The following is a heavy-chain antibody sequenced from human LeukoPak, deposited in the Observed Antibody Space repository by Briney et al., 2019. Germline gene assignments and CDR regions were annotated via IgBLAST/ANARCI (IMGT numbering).Heavy chain of an antibody. CDR1: GGTFSNYA. V-gene: IGHV1-69*06. CDR2: IIPIFGTA. Sequence: GSSVKVSCKASGGTFSNYAISWVRQAPGQGLEWMGGIIPIFGTANYAQKFRGRVTITADKSTSTAYMELSSLRSEDTAVYYCATTYYDSSGDTRPYYYYYMDVWGKGTTVTVSS. D-gene: IGHD3-22*01. J-gene: IGHJ6*03. CDR3: ATTYYDSSGDTRPYYYYYMDV.